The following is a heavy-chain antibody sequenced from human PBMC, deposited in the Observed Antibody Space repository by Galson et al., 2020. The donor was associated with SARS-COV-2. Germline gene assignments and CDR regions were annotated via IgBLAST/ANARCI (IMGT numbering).Heavy chain of an antibody. CDR2: ISSSGSNI. CDR1: RFTFSDYY. Sequence: GESLKISCAASRFTFSDYYMSWIRQAPGKGLEWGSYISSSGSNIYYADSVKGRFTISRDNAKNSLYLQMNSLRAEDTAVYYCARVAPSILYSYGWYYFDYWGQGTLVTVSS. V-gene: IGHV3-11*04. D-gene: IGHD5-18*01. CDR3: ARVAPSILYSYGWYYFDY. J-gene: IGHJ4*02.